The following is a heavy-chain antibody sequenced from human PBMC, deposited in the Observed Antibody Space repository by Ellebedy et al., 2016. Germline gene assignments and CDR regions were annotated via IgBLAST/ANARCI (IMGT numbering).Heavy chain of an antibody. CDR3: AKGRLGGWNGGDY. Sequence: GESLKISXAASGFTFSSSAMSWVRQAPGKGLEWVSAISGSGGSTYYADSVKGRFTISRDNSMTTLYLQMHSLRAEDTAIYYCAKGRLGGWNGGDYWGQGTLVTVSS. CDR2: ISGSGGST. V-gene: IGHV3-23*01. CDR1: GFTFSSSA. D-gene: IGHD1-1*01. J-gene: IGHJ4*02.